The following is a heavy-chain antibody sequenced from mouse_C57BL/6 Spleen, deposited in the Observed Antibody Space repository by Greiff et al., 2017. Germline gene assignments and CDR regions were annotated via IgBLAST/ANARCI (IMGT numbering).Heavy chain of an antibody. D-gene: IGHD1-1*01. V-gene: IGHV1-80*01. J-gene: IGHJ4*01. CDR3: ARQEYYYGSPSYAMDY. CDR2: IYPGDGDT. CDR1: GYAFSSYW. Sequence: QVQLQQSGAELVKPGASVKISCKASGYAFSSYWMNWVKQRPGKGLEWIGQIYPGDGDTNYNGKFKGKATLTADKSSSTAYMQLSSLTSEDSAVYFCARQEYYYGSPSYAMDYWGQGTSVTVSS.